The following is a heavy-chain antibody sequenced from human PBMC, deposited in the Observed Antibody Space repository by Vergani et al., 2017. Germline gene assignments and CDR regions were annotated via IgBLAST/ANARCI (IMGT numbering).Heavy chain of an antibody. J-gene: IGHJ4*02. Sequence: QVQLVQSGAEVKKPGSSVKVSCKASGGTFSSYAISWVRQAPGQGLEWLGRIIPILGIANYAQKFQGRVTITVDKSTSTAYMELSSLRSEDTAVYYCARDEKRELQNWGQGTLVTVSS. CDR2: IIPILGIA. D-gene: IGHD1-26*01. CDR3: ARDEKRELQN. V-gene: IGHV1-69*04. CDR1: GGTFSSYA.